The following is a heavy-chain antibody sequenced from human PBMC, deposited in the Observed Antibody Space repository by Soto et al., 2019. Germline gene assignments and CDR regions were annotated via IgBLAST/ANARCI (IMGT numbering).Heavy chain of an antibody. Sequence: PSQTLSLTCAISGDRVSSDSSTWNWIRQSSSRGLEWLGRTYYRSKWYNDYAVYVKSRISINPDTSKNQFSLQLNSVTSEDTAVYYCARTTTFDYWGQGTLVTVPQ. CDR1: GDRVSSDSST. J-gene: IGHJ4*02. D-gene: IGHD1-1*01. CDR2: TYYRSKWYN. CDR3: ARTTTFDY. V-gene: IGHV6-1*01.